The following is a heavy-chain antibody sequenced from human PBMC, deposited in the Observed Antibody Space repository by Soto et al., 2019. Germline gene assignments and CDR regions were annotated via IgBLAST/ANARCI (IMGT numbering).Heavy chain of an antibody. Sequence: GGSLRLSCAASGFTFSSYAMSWVRQAPGKGLEWVSAISGSGGSTYYADSVKGRFTISRDNSKNTLYLQMNSLRAEDTAVYYCAKDTYYDFWSGYPDAFDIWGQGTMVTVSS. CDR3: AKDTYYDFWSGYPDAFDI. CDR2: ISGSGGST. V-gene: IGHV3-23*01. CDR1: GFTFSSYA. D-gene: IGHD3-3*01. J-gene: IGHJ3*02.